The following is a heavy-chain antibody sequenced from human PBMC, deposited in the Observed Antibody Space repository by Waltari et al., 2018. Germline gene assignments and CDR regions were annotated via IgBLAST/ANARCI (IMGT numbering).Heavy chain of an antibody. V-gene: IGHV1-2*02. CDR2: INPNSGGT. D-gene: IGHD4-17*01. CDR3: ARVPYGDYVFDY. CDR1: GYTLIDYS. J-gene: IGHJ4*02. Sequence: QVQLVQSGAEVKQPGAAVKVSCKASGYTLIDYSIHWVRQAPGQGLEWMGWINPNSGGTNCAQKFQGRVTMTRDTSSNIVYMELGRLTYDDTAVYYCARVPYGDYVFDYWGQGTLVTVSS.